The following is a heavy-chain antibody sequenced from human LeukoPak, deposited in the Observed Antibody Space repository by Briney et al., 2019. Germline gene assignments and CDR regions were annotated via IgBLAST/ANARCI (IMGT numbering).Heavy chain of an antibody. Sequence: GGSLRLSWAASGFTFRDYYMSWIRQAPGKGLECVSYISDSTGYTNYADSVKGRFTISRDNARNSLYLQMNSLRAEDTAMYYCARGHRWFDPWGQGTLVTVSS. CDR2: ISDSTGYT. CDR1: GFTFRDYY. CDR3: ARGHRWFDP. V-gene: IGHV3-11*05. J-gene: IGHJ5*02.